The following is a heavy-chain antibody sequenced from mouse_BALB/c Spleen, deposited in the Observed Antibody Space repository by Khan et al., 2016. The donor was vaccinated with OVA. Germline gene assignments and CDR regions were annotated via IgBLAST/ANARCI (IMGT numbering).Heavy chain of an antibody. CDR2: ISDGGSYT. Sequence: EVELVESGGGLVKPGGSLKLSCAASGFTFSDYYMYWVRQTPEKRLEWVATISDGGSYTYYPDSVKGRFTISSDDAKNNLYRQMSSSKAEDTAMYYWARGYYGDPFAYWGQGTLVTVSA. CDR3: ARGYYGDPFAY. CDR1: GFTFSDYY. D-gene: IGHD2-13*01. J-gene: IGHJ3*01. V-gene: IGHV5-4*02.